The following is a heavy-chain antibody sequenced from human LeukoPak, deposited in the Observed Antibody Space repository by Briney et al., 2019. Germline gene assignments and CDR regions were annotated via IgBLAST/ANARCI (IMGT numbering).Heavy chain of an antibody. D-gene: IGHD1-26*01. V-gene: IGHV3-23*01. Sequence: GGSLRLSCAASGFTFSSYAMSWVRQAPGKGLEWVSAISGSGGSTYYADSVKGRFTTSRDNSKNTLYLQMNSLRAEDTAVYYCAKDPGSYRYFDYWGQGTLVTVSS. CDR2: ISGSGGST. J-gene: IGHJ4*02. CDR1: GFTFSSYA. CDR3: AKDPGSYRYFDY.